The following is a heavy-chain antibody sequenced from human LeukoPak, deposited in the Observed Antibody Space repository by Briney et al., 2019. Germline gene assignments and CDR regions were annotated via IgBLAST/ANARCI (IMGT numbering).Heavy chain of an antibody. D-gene: IGHD3-22*01. Sequence: GGSLRLSCAASGFTFSSYGMNWVRQAPGKGLEWVSGISGSGDTTYYADPVKGRFTISRDNSKNTLSLQMNSLRAEDTAVYYCARDLSSGYRSFDIWGQGTMVTVSS. CDR2: ISGSGDTT. V-gene: IGHV3-23*01. CDR1: GFTFSSYG. CDR3: ARDLSSGYRSFDI. J-gene: IGHJ3*02.